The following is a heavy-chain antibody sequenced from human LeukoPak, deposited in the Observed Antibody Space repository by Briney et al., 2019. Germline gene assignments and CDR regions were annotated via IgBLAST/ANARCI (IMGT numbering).Heavy chain of an antibody. Sequence: GGSLRLSCAASGFTFSSYGMYWVRQAPGKGLEWVAVIWYDGSNKYYADSVKGRFTISRDNSKNTLYLQMNSLRAEDTAVYYCARDSHPSIVVAGEGIFDIWGQGTMVTVS. CDR3: ARDSHPSIVVAGEGIFDI. D-gene: IGHD2-21*01. CDR1: GFTFSSYG. J-gene: IGHJ3*02. CDR2: IWYDGSNK. V-gene: IGHV3-33*07.